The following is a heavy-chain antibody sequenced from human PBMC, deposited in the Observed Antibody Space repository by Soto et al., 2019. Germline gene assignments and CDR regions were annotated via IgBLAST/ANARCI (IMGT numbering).Heavy chain of an antibody. CDR3: AREGPGVVIITSFTFDI. CDR1: GDSVASNSAA. J-gene: IGHJ3*02. V-gene: IGHV6-1*01. CDR2: TYYRSKWYN. Sequence: SQTLSLTCAISGDSVASNSAAWNWIRQPPSRGLEWLGRTYYRSKWYNDYAVSVKSRITINPDTSKNQFSLQLNSVTPEDTAVYYCAREGPGVVIITSFTFDIWGQGTMVTVSS. D-gene: IGHD3-3*01.